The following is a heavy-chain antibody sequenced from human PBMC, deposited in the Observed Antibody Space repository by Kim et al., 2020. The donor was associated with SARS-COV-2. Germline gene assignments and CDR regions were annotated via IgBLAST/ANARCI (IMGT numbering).Heavy chain of an antibody. V-gene: IGHV3-11*05. J-gene: IGHJ4*02. Sequence: GGSLRLSCAGSGFTFSDSYMSWIRQAPGKGLQWVSYISSSGSYTNYTDSVKGRFTISRDNAKKTLYLQMNTLRAEDTAVYYCARGTVRSWLFDIWGQGDLVTVSS. CDR1: GFTFSDSY. CDR3: ARGTVRSWLFDI. D-gene: IGHD5-12*01. CDR2: ISSSGSYT.